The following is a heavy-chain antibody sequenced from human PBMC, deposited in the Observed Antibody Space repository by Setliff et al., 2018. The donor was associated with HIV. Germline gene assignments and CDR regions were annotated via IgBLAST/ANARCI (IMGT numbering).Heavy chain of an antibody. Sequence: LSLTCSVYGTSFSDHYWSWVRQTPGKGLEWIGEMNQSGTTNYNPSLKSRVTMSIDTSERQFSLKLTSVTAADTAVYYCVRWYYCVSGACYRADYWGQGTMVTFSS. CDR1: GTSFSDHY. CDR2: MNQSGTT. J-gene: IGHJ4*02. V-gene: IGHV4-34*01. D-gene: IGHD2-21*02. CDR3: VRWYYCVSGACYRADY.